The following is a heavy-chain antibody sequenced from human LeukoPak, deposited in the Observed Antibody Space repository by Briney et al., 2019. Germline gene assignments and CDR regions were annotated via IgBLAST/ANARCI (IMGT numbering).Heavy chain of an antibody. CDR3: ARGRGVLGYNFFDF. J-gene: IGHJ4*02. D-gene: IGHD5-24*01. V-gene: IGHV3-23*01. Sequence: GGSLRLSCSAAGFTFSNYAMNWVRQAPGKGLEWVSAVRGSGSDTDYADSVKGRFSISRDNSKNTLFLQMNSLRVDDTAVYYCARGRGVLGYNFFDFWGQGTQVTVSS. CDR2: VRGSGSDT. CDR1: GFTFSNYA.